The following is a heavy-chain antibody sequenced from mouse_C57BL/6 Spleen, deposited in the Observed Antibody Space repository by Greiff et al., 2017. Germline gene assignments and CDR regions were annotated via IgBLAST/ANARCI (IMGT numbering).Heavy chain of an antibody. J-gene: IGHJ2*01. CDR1: GFTFSSYA. V-gene: IGHV5-9-1*02. CDR2: ISSGGDYI. CDR3: TRDGLRTDYFDY. D-gene: IGHD1-1*01. Sequence: EVHLVESGEGLVKPGGSLKLSCAASGFTFSSYAMSWVRQTPEKRLAWVAYISSGGDYIYYADTVKGRFTISRDNARNTLYLQMSSLKSEDTAMYYCTRDGLRTDYFDYWGQGTTLTVSS.